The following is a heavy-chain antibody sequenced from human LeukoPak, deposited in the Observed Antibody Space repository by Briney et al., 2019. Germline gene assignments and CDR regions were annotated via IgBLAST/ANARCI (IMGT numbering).Heavy chain of an antibody. CDR1: GLPLSSYW. CDR2: MHQDGSEK. CDR3: ATSAGYSRKNYYMDV. V-gene: IGHV3-7*03. D-gene: IGHD6-13*01. Sequence: KPGGSLRLSCAASGLPLSSYWMTRVRQAPGKGLEWVAHMHQDGSEKYYVDSVKGRFTISRDNAKNSLYLQMNSLRAEDTALYYCATSAGYSRKNYYMDVWGKGTTVTVSS. J-gene: IGHJ6*03.